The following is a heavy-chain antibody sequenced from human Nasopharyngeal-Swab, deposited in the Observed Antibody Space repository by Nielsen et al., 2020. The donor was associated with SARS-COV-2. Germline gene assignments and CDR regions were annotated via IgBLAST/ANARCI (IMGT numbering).Heavy chain of an antibody. Sequence: GGSLRLSCAASGFTFSSYAMHWVRQAPGKGLEWVAVISYDGSNKYYADSVKGRFTISRDNSKNTLYLQMNSLRAEDTAVYYCARVDSSSWYGVDYRGQGTLVTVSS. D-gene: IGHD6-13*01. V-gene: IGHV3-30-3*01. CDR1: GFTFSSYA. CDR3: ARVDSSSWYGVDY. J-gene: IGHJ4*02. CDR2: ISYDGSNK.